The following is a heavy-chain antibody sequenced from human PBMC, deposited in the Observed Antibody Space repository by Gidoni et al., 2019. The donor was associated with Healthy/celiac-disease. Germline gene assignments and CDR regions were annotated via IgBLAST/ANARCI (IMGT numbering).Heavy chain of an antibody. D-gene: IGHD6-13*01. J-gene: IGHJ5*02. CDR3: ARSQQQLLPLEDNWFDP. Sequence: QLQLQESGPGLVKPSETLSLTCTVPGGSISSSSYYWGWFRQPPGKGLEWIGSIYYSGSTYYNPSLKSRVTISVDTSKNQFSLKLSSVTAADTAVYYCARSQQQLLPLEDNWFDPWGQGTLVTVSS. V-gene: IGHV4-39*01. CDR1: GGSISSSSYY. CDR2: IYYSGST.